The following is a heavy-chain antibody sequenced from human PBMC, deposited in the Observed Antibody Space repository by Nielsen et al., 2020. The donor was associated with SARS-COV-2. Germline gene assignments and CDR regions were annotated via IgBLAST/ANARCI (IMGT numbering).Heavy chain of an antibody. CDR2: INHSGST. J-gene: IGHJ4*02. D-gene: IGHD3-3*01. CDR3: ASRFFLDY. CDR1: GGSFSGYY. V-gene: IGHV4-34*01. Sequence: GSLRLSCAVYGGSFSGYYWSWIRQPPGKGLEWIGEINHSGSTYYNPSLKSRVTMSVDTSKNQFSLRLSSVTAADTAVYYCASRFFLDYWGQGTLVTVSS.